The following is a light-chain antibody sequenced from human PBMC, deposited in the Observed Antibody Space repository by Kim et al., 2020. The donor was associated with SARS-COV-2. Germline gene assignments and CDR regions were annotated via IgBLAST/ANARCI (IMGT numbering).Light chain of an antibody. CDR1: QSISSSY. CDR3: QYYTSSFT. Sequence: EIVLTQSPGTLSFSPGERATLSCRASQSISSSYLAWYQHKPGQAPKLLIYAASSRATGIPDRFSGSGSGTDFTLTISRLEPEDFALYYCQYYTSSFTFGGGTKVDIK. J-gene: IGKJ4*01. V-gene: IGKV3-20*01. CDR2: AAS.